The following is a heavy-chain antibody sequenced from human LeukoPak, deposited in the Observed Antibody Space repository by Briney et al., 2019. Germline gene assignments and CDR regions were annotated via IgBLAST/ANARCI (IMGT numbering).Heavy chain of an antibody. J-gene: IGHJ4*02. CDR2: IYYSGST. CDR1: GGSISSGGYY. D-gene: IGHD3-22*01. Sequence: SQTLSLTCTVSGGSISSGGYYWSWIRQHPGKGLEWIGYIYYSGSTYYNPSLKSRVTISVDTSKNQFSLKLSSVTAADTAVYCCARVAPPSGYYLDYWGQGTLVTVSS. V-gene: IGHV4-31*03. CDR3: ARVAPPSGYYLDY.